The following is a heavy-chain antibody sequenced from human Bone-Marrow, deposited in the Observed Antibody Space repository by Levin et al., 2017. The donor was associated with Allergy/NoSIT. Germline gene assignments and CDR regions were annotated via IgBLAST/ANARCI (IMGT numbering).Heavy chain of an antibody. CDR3: ARGGSGYCAGGRCFRSSFYFYYMDI. CDR1: SGSLSASY. D-gene: IGHD2-15*01. V-gene: IGHV4-34*01. Sequence: SQTLSLTCAVYSGSLSASYWSWIRQPPGKGLEWIGEINHSGSTNNNPSLKSRVTISIDTSKNQFSLKLSSVTAADTAVYYCARGGSGYCAGGRCFRSSFYFYYMDIWGKGTPVTVS. J-gene: IGHJ6*03. CDR2: INHSGST.